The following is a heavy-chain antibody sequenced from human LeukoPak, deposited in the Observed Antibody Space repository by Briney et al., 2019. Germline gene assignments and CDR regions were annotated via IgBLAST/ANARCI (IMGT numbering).Heavy chain of an antibody. D-gene: IGHD1-26*01. CDR2: TYYRSKWYN. J-gene: IGHJ2*01. Sequence: SQTLSLTCAISGDSVPSNSAAWNWIRQSPSRGLEWLGRTYYRSKWYNEYAASVKSRITINPDTSKNQFSLQLNSVTPEDTAVYYCVRGEWKLLSHYWYLDFWGRGTLVTVSS. CDR1: GDSVPSNSAA. CDR3: VRGEWKLLSHYWYLDF. V-gene: IGHV6-1*01.